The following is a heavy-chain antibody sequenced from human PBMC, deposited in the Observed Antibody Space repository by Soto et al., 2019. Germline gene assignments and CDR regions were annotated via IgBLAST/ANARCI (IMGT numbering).Heavy chain of an antibody. CDR3: ARENGYCDY. CDR2: ISAYNANA. D-gene: IGHD2-8*01. J-gene: IGHJ4*02. V-gene: IGHV1-18*01. CDR1: GYTFRNFG. Sequence: QIQLLQSGAEVKKPGASVTVTCKASGYTFRNFGISWVRQAPGQGLEWMGWISAYNANANYAQKFQGRLTMTADTATSTAYMELRSLRSDDTAVYYCARENGYCDYWGEGTLVTISS.